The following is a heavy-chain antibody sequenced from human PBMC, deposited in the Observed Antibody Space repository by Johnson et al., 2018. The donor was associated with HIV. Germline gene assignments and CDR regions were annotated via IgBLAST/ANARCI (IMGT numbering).Heavy chain of an antibody. J-gene: IGHJ3*02. CDR3: AREIIAAADEI. CDR2: IKQDGSEK. V-gene: IGHV3-7*01. Sequence: VQLVESGGGVVQPGRSLRLSCAASGFTFSSYWMSWVRQAPGKGLEWVANIKQDGSEKYYVDSVKGRFTISRDNAKNSLYLQMNSLRAEDTAVYYCAREIIAAADEIWGQGKMVTVSS. CDR1: GFTFSSYW. D-gene: IGHD6-13*01.